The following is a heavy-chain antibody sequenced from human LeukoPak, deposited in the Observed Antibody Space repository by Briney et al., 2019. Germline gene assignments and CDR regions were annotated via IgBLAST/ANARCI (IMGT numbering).Heavy chain of an antibody. CDR3: ATPSARKGSYGDYGDFDY. D-gene: IGHD4-17*01. CDR2: IIPSLGIA. V-gene: IGHV1-69*02. CDR1: GGTFSSCT. Sequence: SVKVSCKASGGTFSSCTISWVRQAPGQGLEWMGRIIPSLGIANYAQKFQGRFTITADKSTSTAYMELSSLRSEDTAVYYCATPSARKGSYGDYGDFDYWGQGTLVTVSS. J-gene: IGHJ4*02.